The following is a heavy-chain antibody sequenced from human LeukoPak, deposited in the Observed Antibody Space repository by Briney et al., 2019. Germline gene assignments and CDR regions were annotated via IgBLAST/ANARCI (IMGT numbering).Heavy chain of an antibody. J-gene: IGHJ4*02. CDR2: IYDSGST. CDR3: ARRGSWLLPFDY. CDR1: GGSISSYY. V-gene: IGHV4-59*08. D-gene: IGHD3-22*01. Sequence: SETLSLTCTVSGGSISSYYWSWIRQPPGKGLEWIGGIYDSGSTSYNPSLNSRVTISTDTSKNQFSLKLTSVTAADTAVYYCARRGSWLLPFDYWGQGTLVTVSS.